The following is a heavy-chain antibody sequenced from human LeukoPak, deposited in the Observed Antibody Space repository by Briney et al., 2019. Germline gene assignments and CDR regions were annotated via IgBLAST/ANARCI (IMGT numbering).Heavy chain of an antibody. J-gene: IGHJ4*02. D-gene: IGHD6-19*01. V-gene: IGHV3-13*01. CDR1: GFTFSNHG. CDR2: TGTAGDT. CDR3: ARARRGWYNTFDY. Sequence: GGSPRLSCAASGFTFSNHGMHWVRQGTGKGLEWVSATGTAGDTYYPGSVKGRFIISRENAKNSFYLQMNSLRAGDTAVYYCARARRGWYNTFDYWGQGTLVTVSS.